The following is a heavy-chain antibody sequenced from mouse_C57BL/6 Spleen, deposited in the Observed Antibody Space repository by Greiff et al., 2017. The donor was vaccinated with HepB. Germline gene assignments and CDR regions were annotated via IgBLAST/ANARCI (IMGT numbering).Heavy chain of an antibody. V-gene: IGHV1-52*01. CDR1: GYTFTSYW. J-gene: IGHJ2*01. Sequence: VQLQQPGAELVRPGSSVKLSCKASGYTFTSYWMHWVKQRPIQGLEWIGNIDPSDSETHYNQKFKDKATLTVDKSSSTAYMQLSSLTSEDSAVYYWAREGYGSSYIPYYFDYWGQGTTLTVSS. CDR3: AREGYGSSYIPYYFDY. CDR2: IDPSDSET. D-gene: IGHD1-1*01.